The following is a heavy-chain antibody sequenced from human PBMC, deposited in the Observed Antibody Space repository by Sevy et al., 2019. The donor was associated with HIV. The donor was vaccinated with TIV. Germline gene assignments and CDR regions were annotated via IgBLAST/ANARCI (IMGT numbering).Heavy chain of an antibody. Sequence: GGSLRLSCAASGFTFSTYWMHWVRQVPGKGRVWVSRINSDGSGTTYAGSVKGRFTISRDNAKNTLYLQMNSLRVEDTAVYYCARVNIPAAEWGQGALVTVSS. D-gene: IGHD6-13*01. J-gene: IGHJ4*02. CDR3: ARVNIPAAE. V-gene: IGHV3-74*01. CDR2: INSDGSGT. CDR1: GFTFSTYW.